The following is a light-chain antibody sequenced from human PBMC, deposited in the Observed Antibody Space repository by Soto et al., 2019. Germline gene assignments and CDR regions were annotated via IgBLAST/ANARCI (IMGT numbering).Light chain of an antibody. CDR3: MQRIEFPLT. J-gene: IGKJ4*01. V-gene: IGKV2-40*01. CDR1: QSLLHSNGYNY. Sequence: DRLRTQSPLALPVTPGEPASISCRSSQSLLHSNGYNYLDWYLQKPGQSPQLLIYTVSYRASGVPDRFSGSGSGTDFTLKISRVEAEDVGVYYCMQRIEFPLTFGGGTKVDIK. CDR2: TVS.